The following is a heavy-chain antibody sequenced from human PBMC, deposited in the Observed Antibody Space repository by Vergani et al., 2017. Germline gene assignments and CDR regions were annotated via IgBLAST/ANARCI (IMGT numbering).Heavy chain of an antibody. CDR3: ARHTGYWSVGSSFPRDAFDI. D-gene: IGHD2-15*01. Sequence: EVQLVQSGAEVKKPGESLRISCKGSGYSFTSYWLSWVRQMPGKGLEWMGRIYPSDSYTNYSPSFQGHVTISANKSISTAYLQWSSLKASDTAMYYCARHTGYWSVGSSFPRDAFDIWGEGTMVTVSS. CDR2: IYPSDSYT. J-gene: IGHJ3*02. CDR1: GYSFTSYW. V-gene: IGHV5-10-1*03.